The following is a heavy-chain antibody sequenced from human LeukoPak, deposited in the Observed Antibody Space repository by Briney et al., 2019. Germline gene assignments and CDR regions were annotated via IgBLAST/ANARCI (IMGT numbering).Heavy chain of an antibody. CDR3: ARTHSLKYCSSTSCNNGAFDI. J-gene: IGHJ3*02. D-gene: IGHD2-2*02. CDR1: GGTFRNHA. V-gene: IGHV1-69*13. CDR2: IIPIFGTA. Sequence: ASVKVSCKASGGTFRNHAISWVRQAPGLGLEWMGGIIPIFGTASYAQKFQGRVTITADESTSTAYMELRSLRSDDTAVYYCARTHSLKYCSSTSCNNGAFDIWGQGTMVTVSS.